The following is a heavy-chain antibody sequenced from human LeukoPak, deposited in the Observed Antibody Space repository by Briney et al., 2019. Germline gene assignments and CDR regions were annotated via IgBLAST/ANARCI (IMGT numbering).Heavy chain of an antibody. CDR2: IYDTGTT. Sequence: SETLSLTCTVSGGSISGFVWSWIRQPPGEGLDYIGFIYDTGTTNYNPLLKSRVTLSVDTSKNQFSLKLDSVTAADTAVYYCARLAKGEQWLAYYFDYWGQGALVTVSS. CDR3: ARLAKGEQWLAYYFDY. J-gene: IGHJ4*02. D-gene: IGHD6-19*01. CDR1: GGSISGFV. V-gene: IGHV4-59*08.